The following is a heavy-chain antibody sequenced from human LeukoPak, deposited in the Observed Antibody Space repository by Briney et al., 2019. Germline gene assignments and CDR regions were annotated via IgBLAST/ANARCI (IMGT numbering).Heavy chain of an antibody. V-gene: IGHV3-30*19. CDR2: ISYDGSNK. CDR3: ARQQWLVPGFDY. J-gene: IGHJ4*02. Sequence: GGSLRLSCAASGFTFSSYGMHWVHQTPGKGLEWVAVISYDGSNKYYADSVKGRFTISRDNSKNTLYLQMNSLRAEDTAVYYCARQQWLVPGFDYWGQGTLVTVSS. D-gene: IGHD6-19*01. CDR1: GFTFSSYG.